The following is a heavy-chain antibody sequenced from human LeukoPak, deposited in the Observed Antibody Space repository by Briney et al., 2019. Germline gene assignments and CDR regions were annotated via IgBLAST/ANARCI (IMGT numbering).Heavy chain of an antibody. V-gene: IGHV3-23*01. J-gene: IGHJ4*02. Sequence: GGSLRLSCAASGFTFSSYAMSWVRQAPGKGLEWVSGISGSGGSTYYADSVKGRFTISRDNSKNTLYLQMNSLGTEDTALYYCAKDGGDYGDFAYYFDNWGQGTLVTVSS. CDR2: ISGSGGST. CDR1: GFTFSSYA. CDR3: AKDGGDYGDFAYYFDN. D-gene: IGHD4-17*01.